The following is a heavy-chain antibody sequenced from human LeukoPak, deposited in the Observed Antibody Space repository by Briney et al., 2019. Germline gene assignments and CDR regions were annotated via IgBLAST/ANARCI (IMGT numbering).Heavy chain of an antibody. CDR2: ITYNGSTK. Sequence: GGSLRLSCAASGFTFSSYEMNWVRQAPGKGLEWVAFITYNGSTKYYADSVKGRFTISRDNSKNSLYLQMNSLRAEDTAVYYLSRTFREWNLLYTGVCGKGSTVTVSS. J-gene: IGHJ6*03. D-gene: IGHD3-10*01. CDR1: GFTFSSYE. CDR3: SRTFREWNLLYTGV. V-gene: IGHV3-30*04.